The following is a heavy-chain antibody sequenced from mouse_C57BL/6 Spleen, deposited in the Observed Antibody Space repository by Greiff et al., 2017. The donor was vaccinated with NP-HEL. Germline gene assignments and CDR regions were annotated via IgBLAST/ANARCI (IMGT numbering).Heavy chain of an antibody. Sequence: EVQGVESGGGLVKPGGSLKLSCAASGFTFSSYTMSWVRQTPEKRLEWVATISGGGGNTYYPDSVKGRFTISRDNAKNTLYLQMSSLRSEDTALYYCARYYYGLYAMDYWGQGTSVTVSS. D-gene: IGHD1-1*02. CDR3: ARYYYGLYAMDY. CDR2: ISGGGGNT. J-gene: IGHJ4*01. V-gene: IGHV5-9*01. CDR1: GFTFSSYT.